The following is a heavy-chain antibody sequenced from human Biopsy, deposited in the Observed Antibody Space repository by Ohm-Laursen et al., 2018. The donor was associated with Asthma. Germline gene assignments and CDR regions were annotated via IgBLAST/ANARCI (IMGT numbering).Heavy chain of an antibody. CDR2: ISYDGNHK. V-gene: IGHV3-30*18. CDR1: GFMFRSFG. J-gene: IGHJ4*02. D-gene: IGHD5-12*01. Sequence: SLSLSCAASGFMFRSFGMHWVRQAPGKGLEWVAVISYDGNHKFYEDSVKGRFTISRDNSKNTLYLQMNSLRTEDTAVYYCAKRRGYRGHDNDYWGQGTLVIVSS. CDR3: AKRRGYRGHDNDY.